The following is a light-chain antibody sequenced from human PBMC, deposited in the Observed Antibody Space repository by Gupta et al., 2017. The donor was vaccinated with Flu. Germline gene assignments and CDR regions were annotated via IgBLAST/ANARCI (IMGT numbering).Light chain of an antibody. Sequence: VTLGLPASISCRSSQSLVYSGGNTSLNWFHLRPGQSPRSLIYRVSYRYSGVPDRFSGSGSFTDFTLSISSVEAEHVGISYCRQGEHWPYTVGQGTKMEI. CDR2: RVS. V-gene: IGKV2-30*01. CDR1: QSLVYSGGNTS. CDR3: RQGEHWPYT. J-gene: IGKJ2*01.